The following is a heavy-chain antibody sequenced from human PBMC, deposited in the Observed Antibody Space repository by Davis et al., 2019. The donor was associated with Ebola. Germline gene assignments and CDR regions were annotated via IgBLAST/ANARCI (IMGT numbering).Heavy chain of an antibody. CDR1: RFTVSSNH. J-gene: IGHJ4*02. CDR2: LYSGGST. D-gene: IGHD4-17*01. CDR3: ATTSDYRFDN. Sequence: GESLKISCAASRFTVSSNHMSWVRQAPGKGLEWVSILYSGGSTYYADSVKGRFTISRDNSKNTLYLQMNSLRAEDTAVYYCATTSDYRFDNWGQGTLVTVTS. V-gene: IGHV3-53*01.